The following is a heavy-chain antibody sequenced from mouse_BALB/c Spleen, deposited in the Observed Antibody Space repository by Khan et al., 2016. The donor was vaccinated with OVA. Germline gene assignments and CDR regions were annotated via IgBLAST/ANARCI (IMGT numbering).Heavy chain of an antibody. D-gene: IGHD3-1*01. CDR3: ARWATWYFDV. J-gene: IGHJ1*01. CDR1: GYTFTNYW. Sequence: QVQLQQPGGEVVRPGTSVKISCKASGYTFTNYWLGWIRQRPGHGLEWIGDIYPGGYXTNYNEQFKGKATLTVDTSSSTANMQLSTLTSEDSSVYFCARWATWYFDVWGAGTTVTVSS. CDR2: IYPGGYXT. V-gene: IGHV1-63*02.